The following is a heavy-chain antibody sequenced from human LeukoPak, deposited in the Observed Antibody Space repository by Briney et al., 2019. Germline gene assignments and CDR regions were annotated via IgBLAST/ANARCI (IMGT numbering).Heavy chain of an antibody. Sequence: PGGSLRLSCAASGFAFSSYDMNWVRQAPGKGLEWVSSISDRSTYIYYADSLKGRFTISRDNAKNSLYPQINSLRVEDTAVYYCARGVRIAVADYWGQGTLVTVSS. CDR1: GFAFSSYD. D-gene: IGHD6-13*01. J-gene: IGHJ4*02. V-gene: IGHV3-21*01. CDR2: ISDRSTYI. CDR3: ARGVRIAVADY.